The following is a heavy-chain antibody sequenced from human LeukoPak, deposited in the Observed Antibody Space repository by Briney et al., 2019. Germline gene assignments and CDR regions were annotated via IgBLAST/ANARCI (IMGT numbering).Heavy chain of an antibody. CDR3: ANGGVSSSWDFYYYYGMDV. CDR2: ISGSGGST. CDR1: GFTVSSNY. J-gene: IGHJ6*02. V-gene: IGHV3-23*01. Sequence: GGSLRLSCAASGFTVSSNYMSWVRQAPGKGLEWVSAISGSGGSTYYADSVKGRFTISRDNSKNTLYLQMNSLRAEDTAVYYCANGGVSSSWDFYYYYGMDVWGQGTTVTVSS. D-gene: IGHD6-6*01.